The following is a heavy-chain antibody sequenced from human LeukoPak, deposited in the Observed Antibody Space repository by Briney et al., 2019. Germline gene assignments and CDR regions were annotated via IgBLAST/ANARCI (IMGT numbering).Heavy chain of an antibody. D-gene: IGHD3-22*01. J-gene: IGHJ4*02. CDR2: INHSGST. Sequence: PSETLSLTCAVYGGSFSGYYWSWIRQPPGKGLEWIGEINHSGSTNYNPSLKSRVTISVDTSKNQFSLKLSSVTAADTAVYYCARGRYYYDSSGYYPFDYWGQGTLVTVSS. V-gene: IGHV4-34*01. CDR3: ARGRYYYDSSGYYPFDY. CDR1: GGSFSGYY.